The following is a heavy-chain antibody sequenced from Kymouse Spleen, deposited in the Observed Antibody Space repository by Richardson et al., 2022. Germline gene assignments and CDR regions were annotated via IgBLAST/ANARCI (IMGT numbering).Heavy chain of an antibody. Sequence: EVQLVESGGGLVKPGGSLRLSCAASGFTFSNAWMSWVRQAPGKGLEWVGRIKSKTDGGTTDYAAPVKGRFTISRDDSKNTLYLQMNSLKTEDTAVYYCTPHYYGSHYYGMDVWGQGTTVTVSS. D-gene: IGHD3-10*01. CDR1: GFTFSNAW. J-gene: IGHJ6*02. CDR3: TPHYYGSHYYGMDV. CDR2: IKSKTDGGTT. V-gene: IGHV3-15*01.